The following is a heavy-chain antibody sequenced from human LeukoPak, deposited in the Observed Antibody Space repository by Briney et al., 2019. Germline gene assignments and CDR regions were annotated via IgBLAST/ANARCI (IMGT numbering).Heavy chain of an antibody. CDR2: IYPGDSDT. V-gene: IGHV5-51*01. Sequence: GESLKISCKGSGYSFTNHWIGWVRQMPGKGLESMGIIYPGDSDTRYSPSFQGQVTISADKSITTAYLQWTSLKASDTAMYYCARQRFTMRAYAGNWFDPWGQGTLVTVSS. J-gene: IGHJ5*02. CDR3: ARQRFTMRAYAGNWFDP. CDR1: GYSFTNHW. D-gene: IGHD3-10*01.